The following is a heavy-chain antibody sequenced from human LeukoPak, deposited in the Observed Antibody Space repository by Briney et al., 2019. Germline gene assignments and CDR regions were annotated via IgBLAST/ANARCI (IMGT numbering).Heavy chain of an antibody. D-gene: IGHD1-14*01. CDR1: GFTFSNFW. Sequence: GGSLRLSSTASGFTFSNFWMGWVRQAPGKGLEWVSAISSSDANTYYADSVKGRFTISRDNSKNTLYLQMNSLRAEDTALYYCAIREPIGYWGQGTLVTVSS. J-gene: IGHJ4*02. CDR3: AIREPIGY. CDR2: ISSSDANT. V-gene: IGHV3-23*01.